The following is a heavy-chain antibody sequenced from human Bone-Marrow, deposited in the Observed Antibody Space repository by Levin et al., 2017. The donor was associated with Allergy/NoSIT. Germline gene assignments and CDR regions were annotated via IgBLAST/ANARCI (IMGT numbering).Heavy chain of an antibody. CDR3: AREGKGITMVRDLNWFDP. Sequence: GGSLRLSCAASGFTFSSYGMHWVRQAPGKGLEWVAVIWYDGSNKYYADSVKGRFTISRDNSKNTLYLQMNSLRAEDTAVYYCAREGKGITMVRDLNWFDPWGQGTLVTVSS. V-gene: IGHV3-33*01. CDR1: GFTFSSYG. J-gene: IGHJ5*02. D-gene: IGHD3-10*01. CDR2: IWYDGSNK.